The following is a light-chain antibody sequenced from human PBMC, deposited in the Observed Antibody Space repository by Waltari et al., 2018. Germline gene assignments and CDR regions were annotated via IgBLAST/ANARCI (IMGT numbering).Light chain of an antibody. CDR3: SSYTSSSSWV. CDR1: SSDIGGYNY. CDR2: EVN. J-gene: IGLJ3*02. Sequence: QSALTQPASVSGSPGQSITISCTGTSSDIGGYNYPPWYQPYPGKAPKPLIYEVNIRPSGVSDRFSGSKSGYTASLTISGLQTEDEAHYYCSSYTSSSSWVFGGGTKLTVL. V-gene: IGLV2-14*01.